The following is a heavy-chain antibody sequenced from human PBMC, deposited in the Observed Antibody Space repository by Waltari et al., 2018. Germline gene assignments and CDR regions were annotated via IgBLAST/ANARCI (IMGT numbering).Heavy chain of an antibody. V-gene: IGHV3-30*02. Sequence: QVQLVESGGGVVQPGGSLRLSCAASGFTFSSYGMHWVRQAPGKGMEWGDFIGYDGSNKYDADSVKGRFTMSRDNSKNTLYLQRNSLRAEDTAVYYCAKDLYYYGSGSYDYWGQGTLVTVSS. CDR3: AKDLYYYGSGSYDY. D-gene: IGHD3-10*01. CDR1: GFTFSSYG. J-gene: IGHJ4*02. CDR2: IGYDGSNK.